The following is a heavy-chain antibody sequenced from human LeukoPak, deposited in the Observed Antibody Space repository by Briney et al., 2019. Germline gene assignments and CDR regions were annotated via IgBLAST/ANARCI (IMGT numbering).Heavy chain of an antibody. Sequence: PSETLSLTCTVSGGSISSGDYYWSWIRQPPGKGLEWIGYIYYSGSTYYNPSLKSRVTISVDTSKNQFSLKLSSVTAADTAVYYCTRDDYGSGSYYSNNDYWGQGILVTVSS. D-gene: IGHD3-10*01. J-gene: IGHJ4*02. CDR3: TRDDYGSGSYYSNNDY. V-gene: IGHV4-30-4*01. CDR2: IYYSGST. CDR1: GGSISSGDYY.